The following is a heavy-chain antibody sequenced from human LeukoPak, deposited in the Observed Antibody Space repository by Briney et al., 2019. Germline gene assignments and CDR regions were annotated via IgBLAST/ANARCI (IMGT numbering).Heavy chain of an antibody. Sequence: GRSLRLSCAASGFTFSSYDMHWVRQATGKGLEWVSAIGTGGDTYYPASVKGRFTISRENAKNSLYLQMNSLRAEDTAVYDCVRQGTPHGNFDYWGQGTLVTVSS. CDR2: IGTGGDT. CDR1: GFTFSSYD. CDR3: VRQGTPHGNFDY. D-gene: IGHD1/OR15-1a*01. V-gene: IGHV3-13*01. J-gene: IGHJ4*02.